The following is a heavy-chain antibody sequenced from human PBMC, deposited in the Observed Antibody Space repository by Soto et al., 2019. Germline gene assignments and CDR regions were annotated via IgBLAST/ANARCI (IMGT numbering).Heavy chain of an antibody. D-gene: IGHD3-10*01. CDR3: ARDRITMVRGVSGWFDP. CDR1: GGSISSGGYY. Sequence: PSETLSLTCTVSGGSISSGGYYWSWIRQHPGKGLEWIGYIYYSGSTYYNPSLKSRVTISVDTSKNQFSLKLSSVTAADTAVYYCARDRITMVRGVSGWFDPWGQGTLLTVSS. V-gene: IGHV4-31*03. J-gene: IGHJ5*02. CDR2: IYYSGST.